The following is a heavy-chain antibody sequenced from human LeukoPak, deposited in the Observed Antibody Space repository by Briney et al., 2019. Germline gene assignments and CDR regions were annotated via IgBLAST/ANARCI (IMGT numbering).Heavy chain of an antibody. CDR3: ARQSGIVGATTSDY. CDR2: INHSGST. CDR1: GGSLSGYY. V-gene: IGHV4-34*01. J-gene: IGHJ4*02. Sequence: SETLSLTSAVYGGSLSGYYWTWIRQPPGKGLEWIGEINHSGSTNYNPSLKSRVTISVDTSKNQFSLKLSSVTAADTAVYYCARQSGIVGATTSDYWGQGTLVTVSS. D-gene: IGHD1-26*01.